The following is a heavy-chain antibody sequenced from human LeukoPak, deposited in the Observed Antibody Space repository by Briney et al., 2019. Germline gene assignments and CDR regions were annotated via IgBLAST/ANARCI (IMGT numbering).Heavy chain of an antibody. V-gene: IGHV4-39*01. J-gene: IGHJ4*02. Sequence: PSETLSLTCTVSGGSISSSSYYWGWIRQPPGKGLEWIGSIYYSGSTYYNPSLKSRVTISVDTSKNQFSLKLSSVIATDTAVYYCARQLPTAAADTRGYFDYWGQGTVVTVSS. D-gene: IGHD6-25*01. CDR3: ARQLPTAAADTRGYFDY. CDR1: GGSISSSSYY. CDR2: IYYSGST.